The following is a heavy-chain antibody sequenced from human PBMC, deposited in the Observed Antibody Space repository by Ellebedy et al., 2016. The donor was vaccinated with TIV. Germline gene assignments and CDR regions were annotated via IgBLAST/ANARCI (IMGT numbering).Heavy chain of an antibody. V-gene: IGHV3-7*01. D-gene: IGHD3-10*01. Sequence: GGSLRLPCAASGFTFSSFWISWVRQAPGKGLEWVATIKEDGSGKYYLDSVKGRFTISRDNTKNSLYLQMNSLRVEDTAVYSCARGYSSGSYFAWGQGTLVTVSS. CDR2: IKEDGSGK. J-gene: IGHJ4*02. CDR1: GFTFSSFW. CDR3: ARGYSSGSYFA.